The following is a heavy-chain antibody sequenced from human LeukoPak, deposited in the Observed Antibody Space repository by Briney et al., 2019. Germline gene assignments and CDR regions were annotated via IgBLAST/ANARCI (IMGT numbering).Heavy chain of an antibody. Sequence: SETLSLTCAVYGGSFSGYYWSWIRQPPGKGLEWIGEINHSGSTNYNPSLKSRVTISVDTSKNQFSLKLSSVTAADTAVYYCARHTTGGGSGSYYYYCYMDVWGKGATVTISS. CDR1: GGSFSGYY. J-gene: IGHJ6*03. V-gene: IGHV4-34*01. CDR2: INHSGST. CDR3: ARHTTGGGSGSYYYYCYMDV. D-gene: IGHD3-10*01.